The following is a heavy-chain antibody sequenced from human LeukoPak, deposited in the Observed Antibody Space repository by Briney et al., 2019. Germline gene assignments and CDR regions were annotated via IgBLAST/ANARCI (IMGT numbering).Heavy chain of an antibody. Sequence: GGSLRLSCAASGFTFSSYEMNWVRQAPGKGLEWVSYISISCSTIYYADSVKGRFTISRDNAKNSLYLQMNSLRAEDTAVYYCARDGWIQLGYWGQGTLVTVSS. J-gene: IGHJ4*02. D-gene: IGHD5-18*01. V-gene: IGHV3-48*03. CDR3: ARDGWIQLGY. CDR1: GFTFSSYE. CDR2: ISISCSTI.